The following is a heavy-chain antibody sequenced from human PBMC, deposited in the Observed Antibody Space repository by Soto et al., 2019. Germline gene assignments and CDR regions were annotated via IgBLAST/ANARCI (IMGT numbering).Heavy chain of an antibody. Sequence: PSETLSLTCTVSGGSISSYYWSWIRQPPGKGLEWIGYIYYSGSTNYNPSLQSRVTISVDTSKNQFSLKLSSVTAADTAVYYCARGPVTSGGYYYYYGMDVWGQGTTVTVSS. CDR2: IYYSGST. D-gene: IGHD4-4*01. V-gene: IGHV4-59*01. CDR1: GGSISSYY. CDR3: ARGPVTSGGYYYYYGMDV. J-gene: IGHJ6*02.